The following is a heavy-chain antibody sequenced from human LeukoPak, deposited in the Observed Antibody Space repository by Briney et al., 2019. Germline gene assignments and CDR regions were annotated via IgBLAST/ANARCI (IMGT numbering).Heavy chain of an antibody. Sequence: GGSLRLSCAASGFTFSSYGMHWVRQAPGKGLEWVAVISYDGSNKHYADSVKGRFTISRDNSKDTLHLQMNSLRAEDMAVYYCAKDSSYFYDSRGYNFDYWGQGTLVTV. J-gene: IGHJ4*02. D-gene: IGHD3-22*01. CDR2: ISYDGSNK. V-gene: IGHV3-30*18. CDR3: AKDSSYFYDSRGYNFDY. CDR1: GFTFSSYG.